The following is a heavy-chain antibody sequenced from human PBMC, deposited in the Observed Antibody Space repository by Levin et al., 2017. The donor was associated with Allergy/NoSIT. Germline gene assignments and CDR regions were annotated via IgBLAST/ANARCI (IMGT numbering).Heavy chain of an antibody. J-gene: IGHJ4*02. Sequence: SETLSLTCTVSGGSISSYYWSWIRQPPGKGLEWIGYIYYSGSTNYNPSLKSRVTISVDTSKNQFSLKLSSVTAADTAVYYCVGGVGELLDYWGQGTLVTVSS. D-gene: IGHD3-10*01. V-gene: IGHV4-59*01. CDR1: GGSISSYY. CDR3: VGGVGELLDY. CDR2: IYYSGST.